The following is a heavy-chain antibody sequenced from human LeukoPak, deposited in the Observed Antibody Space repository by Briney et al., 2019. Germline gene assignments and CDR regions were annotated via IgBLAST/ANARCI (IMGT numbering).Heavy chain of an antibody. V-gene: IGHV3-48*02. CDR2: ISDNSTTI. D-gene: IGHD6-13*01. CDR1: AFTFSSYS. J-gene: IGHJ4*02. Sequence: GGSLRLSCAASAFTFSSYSMNWVRQAPGKGLEWVSYISDNSTTIYYAESVKGRFTISRDNAQKSLYLQMNSLRDEDTAVYYCARGPAAAGPNWSRSYYFDYWGQGTLVTVSS. CDR3: ARGPAAAGPNWSRSYYFDY.